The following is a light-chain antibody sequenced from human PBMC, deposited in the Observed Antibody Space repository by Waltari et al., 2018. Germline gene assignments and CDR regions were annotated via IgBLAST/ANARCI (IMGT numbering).Light chain of an antibody. V-gene: IGKV3-11*01. CDR2: HAS. J-gene: IGKJ4*01. CDR1: QSVSTF. CDR3: QQRANWPPLT. Sequence: EIVLTQSPATLSLSPGERATLSCRASQSVSTFLAWYQQKPGQAPRLLIYHASNRATGMPARFSGSGSGTDFTLTISSLEPEDFAVYYCQQRANWPPLTFGGGTKVEIK.